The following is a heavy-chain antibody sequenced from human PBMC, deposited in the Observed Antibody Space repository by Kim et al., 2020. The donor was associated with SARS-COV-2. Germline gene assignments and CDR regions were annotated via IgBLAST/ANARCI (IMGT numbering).Heavy chain of an antibody. J-gene: IGHJ4*02. V-gene: IGHV4-39*01. CDR3: ARHALLWFGGDYFDY. Sequence: SETLSLTCTVSGGSISSSSYYWGWIRQPPGKGLEWIGSIYYSGSTYYNPSLKSRVTISVDTSKNQFSLKLSSVTAADTAVYYCARHALLWFGGDYFDYWGQGTLVTVSS. CDR1: GGSISSSSYY. D-gene: IGHD3-10*01. CDR2: IYYSGST.